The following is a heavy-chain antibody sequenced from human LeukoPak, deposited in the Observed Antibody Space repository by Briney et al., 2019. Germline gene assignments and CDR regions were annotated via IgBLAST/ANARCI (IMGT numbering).Heavy chain of an antibody. CDR3: ARGPLPSFMVRGATFDP. Sequence: KPSETLSLTCTVSGGSISSYYWSWIRQPPGKGLEWIGYIYYSGSTNYNPSLKSRVTISVDTSKNQFSLKLSSVTAADTAVYYCARGPLPSFMVRGATFDPWGQGTLVTVSS. CDR2: IYYSGST. J-gene: IGHJ5*02. V-gene: IGHV4-59*01. CDR1: GGSISSYY. D-gene: IGHD3-10*01.